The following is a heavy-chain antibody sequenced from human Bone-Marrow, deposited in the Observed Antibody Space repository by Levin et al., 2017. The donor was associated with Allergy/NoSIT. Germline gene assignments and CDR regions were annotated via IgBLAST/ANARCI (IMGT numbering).Heavy chain of an antibody. CDR3: ARGGGKRRVAFES. CDR2: IFHSGSA. Sequence: SETLSLTCVVSGGAISNYYWSWIRQPPETGLQWIGYIFHSGSANYNPSLKSRVTISVDTSKNQFSLKLSSVTAADTALDYCARGGGKRRVAFESWGQGTMVTVSS. D-gene: IGHD2-15*01. CDR1: GGAISNYY. J-gene: IGHJ3*02. V-gene: IGHV4-59*01.